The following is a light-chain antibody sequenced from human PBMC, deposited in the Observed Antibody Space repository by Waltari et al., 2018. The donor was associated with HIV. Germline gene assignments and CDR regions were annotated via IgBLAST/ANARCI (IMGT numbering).Light chain of an antibody. CDR1: DSDLGTYQL. CDR3: ASYRGLNNLGV. Sequence: HSDLTQPPSASGSPGQSVTISCTGSDSDLGTYQLFSWYQHHPGKAPKLIIYEVNKRPSGVPDRFSGSKSGDTASLTVSGLQAEDEADYYCASYRGLNNLGVFGTGTKVTVL. CDR2: EVN. V-gene: IGLV2-8*01. J-gene: IGLJ1*01.